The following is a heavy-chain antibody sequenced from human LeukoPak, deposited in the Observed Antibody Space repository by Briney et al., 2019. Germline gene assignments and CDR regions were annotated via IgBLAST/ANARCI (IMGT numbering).Heavy chain of an antibody. Sequence: PSETLSLTCAVYGGSFSGYYWSWIRQPPGKGLEWIGEINHSGSTNYNPSLKSRVTISVDTSKNQFSLKLSSVTAADTAVYYCATQYCSSTSCYHFDYWGQGTLVTVSS. V-gene: IGHV4-34*01. J-gene: IGHJ4*02. CDR1: GGSFSGYY. CDR3: ATQYCSSTSCYHFDY. D-gene: IGHD2-2*01. CDR2: INHSGST.